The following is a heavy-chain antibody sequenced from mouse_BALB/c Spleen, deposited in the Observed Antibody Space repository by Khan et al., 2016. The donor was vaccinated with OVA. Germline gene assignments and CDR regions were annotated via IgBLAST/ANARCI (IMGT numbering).Heavy chain of an antibody. J-gene: IGHJ3*01. CDR3: VREGAYYRSDGWFAY. V-gene: IGHV1-4*01. Sequence: QVQLKESGAELARPGASVKMSCKASGYTFTTYTIHWVKQRPGQGLEWIGYIIPSNDYTNYNQKFKDRATLTADKSSSTAYMQLSSLTSEDPAVYYCVREGAYYRSDGWFAYWGQGTLVTVSA. CDR1: GYTFTTYT. D-gene: IGHD2-14*01. CDR2: IIPSNDYT.